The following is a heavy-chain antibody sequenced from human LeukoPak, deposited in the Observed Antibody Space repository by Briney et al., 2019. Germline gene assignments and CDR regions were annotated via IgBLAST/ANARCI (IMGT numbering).Heavy chain of an antibody. J-gene: IGHJ5*02. CDR2: IRYDGSNK. Sequence: GGSLRLSCAASGFTFSSYGMHWVRQAPGKGLEWVAFIRYDGSNKYYADSVKGRFTISRDNSKNTLYLQMNSLRAEDTAVYYCAKDTTAPKAGFDPWGQGTLVTVSS. V-gene: IGHV3-30*02. CDR3: AKDTTAPKAGFDP. CDR1: GFTFSSYG. D-gene: IGHD1-14*01.